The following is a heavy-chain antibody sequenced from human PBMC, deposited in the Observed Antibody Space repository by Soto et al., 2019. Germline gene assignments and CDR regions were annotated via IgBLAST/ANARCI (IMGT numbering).Heavy chain of an antibody. V-gene: IGHV3-23*01. D-gene: IGHD3-3*01. CDR2: ISGSGGST. CDR1: GFTFSSYA. Sequence: GGSLRLSCAASGFTFSSYAMSWVRQAPGKGLEWVSAISGSGGSTYYADSVKGRFTISRDNSKNTLYLQMNSLRAEDTAVYYCAKDGTIFGVVSRFDPWGQGTLVTVPQ. CDR3: AKDGTIFGVVSRFDP. J-gene: IGHJ5*02.